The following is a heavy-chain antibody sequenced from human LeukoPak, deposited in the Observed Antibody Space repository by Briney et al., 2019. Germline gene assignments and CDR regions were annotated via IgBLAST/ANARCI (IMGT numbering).Heavy chain of an antibody. CDR2: IYYSGST. V-gene: IGHV4-61*01. Sequence: SETLSLTCTASGGSISSSSYYWSWIRQPPGKGLEWIGYIYYSGSTNYNPSLKSRVTISVDTSKNQFSLKLSSVTAADTAVYYCARTKNLDAFDIWGQGTMVTVSS. J-gene: IGHJ3*02. CDR3: ARTKNLDAFDI. CDR1: GGSISSSSYY.